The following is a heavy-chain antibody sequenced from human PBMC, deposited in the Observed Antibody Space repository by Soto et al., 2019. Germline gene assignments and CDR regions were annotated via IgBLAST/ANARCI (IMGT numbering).Heavy chain of an antibody. CDR3: AGWIPGDRACCYDGMDV. CDR1: GFAFSDYY. V-gene: IGHV3-11*01. D-gene: IGHD5-12*01. CDR2: ISNSAGAT. Sequence: PGGSLRLSCAASGFAFSDYYMSWIRQAPGKGLEWVSYISNSAGATYYAESVKGRFTISGDNAKTSLYLQMNSLRAEDTDVYYCAGWIPGDRACCYDGMDVWGQGTAVTVSS. J-gene: IGHJ6*02.